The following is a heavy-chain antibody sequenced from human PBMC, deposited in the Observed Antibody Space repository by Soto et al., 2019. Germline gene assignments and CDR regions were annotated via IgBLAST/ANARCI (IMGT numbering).Heavy chain of an antibody. V-gene: IGHV4-59*01. CDR1: GGSISSYY. J-gene: IGHJ5*02. D-gene: IGHD2-21*02. CDR3: AKTALGWFDP. Sequence: QVQLQESGPGLVKPSETLSLTCSVSGGSISSYYWSWIRQPPGKGLEWIGYIFYSGRSGSTNYNPSLKSRVIISVHTSKNQFSLKLTSVTAVDTAVYYCAKTALGWFDPWGQGTLVTVSS. CDR2: IFYSGRSGST.